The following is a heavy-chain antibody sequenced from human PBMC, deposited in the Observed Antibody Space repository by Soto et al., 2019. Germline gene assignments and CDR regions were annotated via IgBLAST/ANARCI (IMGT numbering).Heavy chain of an antibody. CDR2: MYHSGST. CDR3: AREGALLVGGNSDYYSTMDV. CDR1: GGSISSGGYS. V-gene: IGHV4-30-2*05. J-gene: IGHJ6*02. Sequence: PSETLSLTCAVSGGSISSGGYSWSWIRQPPGKGLEWIGYMYHSGSTCYNPSLKSRVTISIDTSKNQFSLKLSSVTAADTAFYYCAREGALLVGGNSDYYSTMDVWGQGTTVTVSS. D-gene: IGHD2-21*02.